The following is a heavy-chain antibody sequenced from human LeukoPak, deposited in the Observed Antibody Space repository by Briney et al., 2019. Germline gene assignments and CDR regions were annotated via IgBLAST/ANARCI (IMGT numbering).Heavy chain of an antibody. Sequence: GGSLRLSCAASGFTFNIYGMTWVCQSPGKGLEWVSGIGGGGGSTYYADSVKGRFIISRDNSKNTLYLQMNSLRVEDTAVYYCAKGSGYSAYDHVDYWGQGTLVTVSS. CDR3: AKGSGYSAYDHVDY. J-gene: IGHJ4*02. V-gene: IGHV3-23*01. CDR1: GFTFNIYG. D-gene: IGHD5-12*01. CDR2: IGGGGGST.